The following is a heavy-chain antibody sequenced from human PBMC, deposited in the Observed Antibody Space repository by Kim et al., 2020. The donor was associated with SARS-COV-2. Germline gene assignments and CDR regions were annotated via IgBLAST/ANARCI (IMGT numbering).Heavy chain of an antibody. Sequence: SETLSLTCAVYGGSFSGYYWSWIRQPPGKGLEWIGEINHSGSTNYNPSLKSRVTISVDTSKNQFSLKLSSVTAADTAVYYCARAWYYYGSGSPPFDYWGQGTLVTVSS. CDR3: ARAWYYYGSGSPPFDY. CDR1: GGSFSGYY. J-gene: IGHJ4*02. D-gene: IGHD3-10*01. CDR2: INHSGST. V-gene: IGHV4-34*01.